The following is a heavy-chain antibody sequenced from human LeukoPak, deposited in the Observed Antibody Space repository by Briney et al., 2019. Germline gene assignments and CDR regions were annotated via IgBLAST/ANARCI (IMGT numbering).Heavy chain of an antibody. J-gene: IGHJ4*02. V-gene: IGHV3-7*03. D-gene: IGHD3-22*01. CDR3: AKTNPSGYLDY. Sequence: GGSLRLSCAASGFTFSDYWMTWVRQAPGKGLEWLADIKTDGSEKYYVDSVKGRFTISRDNSKNTLYLQMNSLRAEDTAVYYCAKTNPSGYLDYWGQGTLVTVSS. CDR1: GFTFSDYW. CDR2: IKTDGSEK.